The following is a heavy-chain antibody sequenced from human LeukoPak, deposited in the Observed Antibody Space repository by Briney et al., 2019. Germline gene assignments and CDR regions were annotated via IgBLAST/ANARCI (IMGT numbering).Heavy chain of an antibody. CDR1: RFTFSSYA. D-gene: IGHD3-22*01. Sequence: GGSLRLSCAASRFTFSSYAMSWVRQAPGKVLEWVSAISGSGGSTYYADSVKGRFTISRDNSKNTLYLQMNSLRAEDTAVYYCAKDGGYYYDSSGYLDYWGQGTLVTVSS. V-gene: IGHV3-23*01. CDR3: AKDGGYYYDSSGYLDY. CDR2: ISGSGGST. J-gene: IGHJ4*02.